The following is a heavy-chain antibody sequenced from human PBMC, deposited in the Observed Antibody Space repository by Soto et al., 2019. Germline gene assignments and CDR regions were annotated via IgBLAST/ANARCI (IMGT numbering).Heavy chain of an antibody. V-gene: IGHV3-21*01. J-gene: IGHJ4*02. CDR2: ISSTTNYI. CDR3: ARESEDLTSNFDY. CDR1: GFTFTRYS. Sequence: SLRLSCAASGFTFTRYSMNWVRQAPGKGLEWVSSISSTTNYIYYADSMKGRFTVSRDNAKNSVYLEMNSLSAEDTAVYYCARESEDLTSNFDYWGQGTLVTVSS.